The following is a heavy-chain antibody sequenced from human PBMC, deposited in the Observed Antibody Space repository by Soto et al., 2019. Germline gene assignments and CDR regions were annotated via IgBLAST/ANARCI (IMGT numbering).Heavy chain of an antibody. D-gene: IGHD2-15*01. J-gene: IGHJ4*02. Sequence: GGSLRLSCAASGFSLDDYAMHWVRQAPGKGLEWVSGISWNSGNTGYADSVKGRFTISRDNAKNSLYLQVNSLRAEDTALYYCAKDPEPEYCSGDNCYLDYWGQGTLVTVSS. CDR3: AKDPEPEYCSGDNCYLDY. CDR1: GFSLDDYA. V-gene: IGHV3-9*01. CDR2: ISWNSGNT.